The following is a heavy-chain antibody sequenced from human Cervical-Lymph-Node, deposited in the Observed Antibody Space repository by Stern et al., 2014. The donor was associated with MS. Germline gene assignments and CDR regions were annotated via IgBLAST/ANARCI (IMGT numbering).Heavy chain of an antibody. CDR1: GTSVTTYY. V-gene: IGHV4-4*07. CDR3: AGDGGHTYGVTGGFKF. CDR2: FYIGGIT. J-gene: IGHJ4*02. Sequence: QLQLQESGPGLVKPSETLSLTCTVSGTSVTTYYWSWIRQPAGKGLEWIGRFYIGGITTYNPSIKSRVTMSADTSHNQFSLNLNFVAAGDTAVYYCAGDGGHTYGVTGGFKFWSQGTLVTVSS. D-gene: IGHD4-17*01.